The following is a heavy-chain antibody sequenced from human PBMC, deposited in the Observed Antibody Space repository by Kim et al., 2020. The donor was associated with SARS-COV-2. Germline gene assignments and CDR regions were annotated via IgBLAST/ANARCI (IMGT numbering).Heavy chain of an antibody. CDR3: ARGPKGGMDV. V-gene: IGHV1-8*01. J-gene: IGHJ6*02. Sequence: MNPNSGNTGYAQKFQGRVTMTRNTSISTAYMELSSLRSEDTAVYYCARGPKGGMDVWGQGTTVTVSS. CDR2: MNPNSGNT.